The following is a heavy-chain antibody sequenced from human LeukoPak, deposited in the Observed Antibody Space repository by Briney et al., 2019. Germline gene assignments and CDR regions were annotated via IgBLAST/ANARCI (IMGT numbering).Heavy chain of an antibody. J-gene: IGHJ3*02. D-gene: IGHD3-9*01. Sequence: ASVKVSCKASGYTFTSYYMHWVRQAPGQGLEWMGIINPSGGSTSYAQKFQGRVTVTRDTSTSTVYMELSSLRSEDTAVYYCARDRGEDDILTEGPWGGDGDAFDIWGQGTMVTVSS. CDR1: GYTFTSYY. CDR3: ARDRGEDDILTEGPWGGDGDAFDI. CDR2: INPSGGST. V-gene: IGHV1-46*01.